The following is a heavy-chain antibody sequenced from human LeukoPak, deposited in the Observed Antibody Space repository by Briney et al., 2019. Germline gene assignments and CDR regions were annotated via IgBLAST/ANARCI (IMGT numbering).Heavy chain of an antibody. D-gene: IGHD2-15*01. V-gene: IGHV4-59*01. J-gene: IGHJ4*02. CDR3: ATDRDRIFDY. CDR2: IYYRGNT. CDR1: GGSMSSYH. Sequence: PSETLSLTCTVSGGSMSSYHWSWIRQPPGKGLEWVGYIYYRGNTNYNPPLKSRVTMSLDTSKNQFSLRLNSVTAADTAVYYCATDRDRIFDYWGQGTLVTVSS.